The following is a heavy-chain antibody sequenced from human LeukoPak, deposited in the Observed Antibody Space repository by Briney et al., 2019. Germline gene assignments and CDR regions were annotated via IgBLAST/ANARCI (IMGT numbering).Heavy chain of an antibody. CDR1: GGSFSGYY. J-gene: IGHJ6*03. D-gene: IGHD6-13*01. CDR3: ARTTEAHSWRTRYYDYYMDV. V-gene: IGHV4-34*01. CDR2: INHSGST. Sequence: SETLSLTCAVYGGSFSGYYWSWIRQPPGKGLEWIGEINHSGSTYYNPSLKSRVTMSVDTSKNQFSLNLSSVTAADTAVYYCARTTEAHSWRTRYYDYYMDVWGKGTTVTVSS.